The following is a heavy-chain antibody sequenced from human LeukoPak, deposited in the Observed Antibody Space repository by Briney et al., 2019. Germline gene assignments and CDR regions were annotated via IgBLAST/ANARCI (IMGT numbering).Heavy chain of an antibody. CDR2: IYSGGST. V-gene: IGHV3-66*02. Sequence: PGGSLRLSCAASGFTVSSNYMSWVRQAPGKGLEWVSVIYSGGSTYYADSVKGRFTISRDNSKNTLYLQMNSLRAEDTAVYCCARESLGGSSFDYWGQGTLVTVSS. CDR1: GFTVSSNY. J-gene: IGHJ4*02. CDR3: ARESLGGSSFDY. D-gene: IGHD1-26*01.